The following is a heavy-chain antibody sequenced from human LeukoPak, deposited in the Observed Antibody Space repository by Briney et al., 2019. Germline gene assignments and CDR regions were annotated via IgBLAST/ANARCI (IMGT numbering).Heavy chain of an antibody. J-gene: IGHJ4*02. V-gene: IGHV3-48*04. D-gene: IGHD5-24*01. CDR2: ISSSGSTI. CDR1: GFTFSSYG. CDR3: ARVRDGYNYYFDY. Sequence: GGTLRLSCAASGFTFSSYGMSWVRQAPGKGLEWVSYISSSGSTIYYADSVKGRFTISRDNDKTSLYLQMNSLRAEDTAVYYCARVRDGYNYYFDYWGQGTLVTVSS.